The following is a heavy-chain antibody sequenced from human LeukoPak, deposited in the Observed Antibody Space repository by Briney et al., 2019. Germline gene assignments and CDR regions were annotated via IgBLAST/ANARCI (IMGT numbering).Heavy chain of an antibody. CDR1: GYTFTGYY. V-gene: IGHV1-2*02. CDR2: INPNTGDT. J-gene: IGHJ4*02. CDR3: AVAPGDC. D-gene: IGHD2-21*01. Sequence: ASVKVSCKASGYTFTGYYMHWVRQAPGQGLEWMGWINPNTGDTHYAQKFQGRVTLTRDTSITTVYMELSRLKSDDTAIFYCAVAPGDCWGQGTLVT.